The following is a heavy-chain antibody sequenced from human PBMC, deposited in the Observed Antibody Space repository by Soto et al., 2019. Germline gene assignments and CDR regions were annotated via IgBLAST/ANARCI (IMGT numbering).Heavy chain of an antibody. Sequence: WGSLRLSFAASGFTVSSYRMHWVRQAPGKGLVWVSRINSDGSSTSYADSVKGRFTISRDNAKNTLYLQMNSLRAEDTAVYYCATWPYSYGYTDYFDYWGQGTLVTVSS. CDR1: GFTVSSYR. V-gene: IGHV3-74*01. J-gene: IGHJ4*02. CDR2: INSDGSST. CDR3: ATWPYSYGYTDYFDY. D-gene: IGHD5-18*01.